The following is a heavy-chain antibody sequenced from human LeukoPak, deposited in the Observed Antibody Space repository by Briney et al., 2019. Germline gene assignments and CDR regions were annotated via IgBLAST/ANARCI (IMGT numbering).Heavy chain of an antibody. CDR2: INPNSDGT. J-gene: IGHJ1*01. V-gene: IGHV1-2*02. CDR1: VYTSTGSY. CDR3: VTDLGGGNDN. D-gene: IGHD3-16*01. Sequence: ASVKVSCKASVYTSTGSYMHWVRHAPGQRLEWRVWINPNSDGTKNTQNFQGRISRTRETFIRTAYMGWSWLTSDDTAVYYCVTDLGGGNDNWGQGTLVTVSS.